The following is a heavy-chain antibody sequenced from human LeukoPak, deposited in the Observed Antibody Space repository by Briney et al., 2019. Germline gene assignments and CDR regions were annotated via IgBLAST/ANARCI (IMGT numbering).Heavy chain of an antibody. Sequence: SETLSLTCAVYGGSFSGYYWSWIRQPPGKGLEWIGEINHSGSTNYNPSLKSRVTISVDTPKNQFSLKLSSVTAADTAVYYCARTIYVWGSYRRGDFDYWGQGTLVTVSS. J-gene: IGHJ4*02. CDR3: ARTIYVWGSYRRGDFDY. V-gene: IGHV4-34*01. D-gene: IGHD3-16*02. CDR2: INHSGST. CDR1: GGSFSGYY.